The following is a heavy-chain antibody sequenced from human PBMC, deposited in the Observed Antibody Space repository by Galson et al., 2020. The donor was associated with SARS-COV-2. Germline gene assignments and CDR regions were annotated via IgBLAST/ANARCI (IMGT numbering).Heavy chain of an antibody. D-gene: IGHD2-21*02. CDR1: GFTFSSYA. CDR3: ARDLAYCGGDCLYLGDAFDI. J-gene: IGHJ3*02. Sequence: GGSLRLSCAASGFTFSSYAMHWVRQAPGKGLECVAVISYDGSNKYYADSVKGRFTISRDNSKNTLYLQMNSLRAEDTAVYYCARDLAYCGGDCLYLGDAFDIWGQGTMVTVSS. V-gene: IGHV3-30*04. CDR2: ISYDGSNK.